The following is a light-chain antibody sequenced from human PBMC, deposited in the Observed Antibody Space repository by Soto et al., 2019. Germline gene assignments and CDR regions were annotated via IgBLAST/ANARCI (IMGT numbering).Light chain of an antibody. Sequence: DIQMTQSPSSLSASVGDRATITCRASQTINSHLNWYQQKPRKSPELLMYAASTLQSGVPPRFSGSGYGKDLTLTISTLQPEDIATYYFPQSLKTQFTFGGGTKVDIX. CDR1: QTINSH. CDR2: AAS. V-gene: IGKV1-39*01. CDR3: PQSLKTQFT. J-gene: IGKJ4*01.